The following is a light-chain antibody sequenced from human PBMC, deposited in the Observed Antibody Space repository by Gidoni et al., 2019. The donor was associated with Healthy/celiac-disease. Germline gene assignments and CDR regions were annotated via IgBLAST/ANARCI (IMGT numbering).Light chain of an antibody. J-gene: IGLJ2*01. CDR2: SNN. V-gene: IGLV1-44*01. CDR1: SSNIGSNT. Sequence: QSVLPQPPSASGTPGQGVTISCSGSSSNIGSNTVNWYQQPPGTAPKLLIYSNNQRPSGVPDRFSGSKSGTSASLAISGLQSEDEADYYCAAWDDSLNGVVFGGGTKLTVL. CDR3: AAWDDSLNGVV.